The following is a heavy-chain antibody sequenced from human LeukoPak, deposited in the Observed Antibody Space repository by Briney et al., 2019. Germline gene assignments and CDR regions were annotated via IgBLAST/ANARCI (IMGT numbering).Heavy chain of an antibody. J-gene: IGHJ3*02. CDR2: INSGGTEK. D-gene: IGHD7-27*01. CDR1: GFSFGSFW. Sequence: GGSLRLSCAVSGFSFGSFWMSWVRQAPGKGPEWVANINSGGTEKYYVDSVKGRFTISRDNAKSSLYLQMNSLRAEDTAVFYCARETGGAFDIWGQGTIVSVST. V-gene: IGHV3-7*05. CDR3: ARETGGAFDI.